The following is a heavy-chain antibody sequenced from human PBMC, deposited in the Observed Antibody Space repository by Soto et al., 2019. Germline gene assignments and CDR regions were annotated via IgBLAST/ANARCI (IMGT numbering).Heavy chain of an antibody. CDR2: INTDGSSS. V-gene: IGHV3-74*01. CDR3: AKAPFGSGSYVRYYFDY. D-gene: IGHD3-10*01. Sequence: GGSLRLSCAASGFTFSNYWMHWVRQAPGKGLVWVSRINTDGSSSNYADSVKGRFTISRDNAKNTLYLQTNSLRAEDTAVYYCAKAPFGSGSYVRYYFDYWGQGTLVTVSS. CDR1: GFTFSNYW. J-gene: IGHJ4*02.